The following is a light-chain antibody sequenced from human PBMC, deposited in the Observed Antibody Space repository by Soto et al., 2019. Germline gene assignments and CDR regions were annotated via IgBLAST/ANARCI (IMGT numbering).Light chain of an antibody. CDR3: QQYSNRYT. V-gene: IGKV3D-15*01. CDR2: GAS. Sequence: EIVMTQSPATLSVSPGERATLSCRASQSVSSSLAWYQHKPGQAPRLLIYGASIRATGSPGRFSGSGSGTEFTLTISSLQSEDFAAYYCQQYSNRYTFGQGTKLEIK. CDR1: QSVSSS. J-gene: IGKJ2*01.